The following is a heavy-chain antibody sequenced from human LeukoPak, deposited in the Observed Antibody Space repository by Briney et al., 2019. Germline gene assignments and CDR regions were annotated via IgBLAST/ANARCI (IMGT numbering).Heavy chain of an antibody. CDR3: AKGHDYGDYYFDY. D-gene: IGHD4-17*01. Sequence: HPGRSLRLSCAASGFTFDDYAMHWVRQAPGKGLEWVSGICWNSGSIGYADSVKGRFTISRDNAKNSLYLQMNSLRAEDTALYYCAKGHDYGDYYFDYWGQGTLVTVSS. CDR2: ICWNSGSI. V-gene: IGHV3-9*01. J-gene: IGHJ4*02. CDR1: GFTFDDYA.